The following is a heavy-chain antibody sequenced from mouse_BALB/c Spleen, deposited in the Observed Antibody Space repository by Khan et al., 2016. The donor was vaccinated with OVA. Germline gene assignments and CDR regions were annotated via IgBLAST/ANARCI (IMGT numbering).Heavy chain of an antibody. CDR3: VRIYDGYYYAMDY. J-gene: IGHJ4*01. V-gene: IGHV10-1*02. CDR2: IRSKSNNYAT. CDR1: GFTFNNYA. D-gene: IGHD2-3*01. Sequence: VQLQESGGGLVQPKGSLKLSCAASGFTFNNYAMNWVRQAPGKGLEWVARIRSKSNNYATYYADSVKDRFTISRDDSQSMLYLQMNNLKTEDTAMYYCVRIYDGYYYAMDYWGQGTSVTVSS.